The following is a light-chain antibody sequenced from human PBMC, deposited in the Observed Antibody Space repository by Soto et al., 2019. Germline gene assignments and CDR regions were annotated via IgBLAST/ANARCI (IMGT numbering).Light chain of an antibody. CDR1: QDISNY. CDR2: DVF. Sequence: DIQITQSPSSLSASVGDRVIITCQASQDISNYLNWYQKKPGKAPKLLIYDVFNLGAGVPSRFSGSGSGTDFTLNISSLQPEDIATYYCQQYDNLFFSFGGGTKVDIK. V-gene: IGKV1-33*01. CDR3: QQYDNLFFS. J-gene: IGKJ4*01.